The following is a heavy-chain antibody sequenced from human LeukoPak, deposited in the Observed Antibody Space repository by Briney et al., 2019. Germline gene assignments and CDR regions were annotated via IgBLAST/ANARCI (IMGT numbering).Heavy chain of an antibody. Sequence: GGSLRLSCAASGFTFSSYWMTWVRQAPGKGLEWVAHIKQDGTDKYYADSVKGRFTISRDNAKNSLYLQMSSLRAEDTAVYYCARDPATIVIGILDYWGQGALVTVSS. CDR2: IKQDGTDK. CDR3: ARDPATIVIGILDY. V-gene: IGHV3-7*01. CDR1: GFTFSSYW. D-gene: IGHD2-15*01. J-gene: IGHJ4*02.